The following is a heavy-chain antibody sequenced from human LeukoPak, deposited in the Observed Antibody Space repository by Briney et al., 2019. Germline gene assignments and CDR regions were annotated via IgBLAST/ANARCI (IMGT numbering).Heavy chain of an antibody. CDR3: AKDRGYSSSSKVACDY. CDR1: GFTVSSNY. J-gene: IGHJ4*02. CDR2: IYSGGST. Sequence: GGSLRLSCAASGFTVSSNYMSWVRQAPGKGLEWVSVIYSGGSTYYADSVKGRFTISRDNSKNTLYLQMNSLRAEDTAVYYCAKDRGYSSSSKVACDYWGQGTLVTVSS. D-gene: IGHD6-6*01. V-gene: IGHV3-53*01.